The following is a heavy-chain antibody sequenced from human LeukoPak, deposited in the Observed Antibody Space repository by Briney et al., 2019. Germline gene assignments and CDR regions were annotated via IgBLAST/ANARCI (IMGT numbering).Heavy chain of an antibody. CDR3: ARGANYYYYGMDV. CDR1: GFTFSGYW. Sequence: GGSLRLSCAASGFTFSGYWMTWVRQAPGTGLEWVTYMNEDGSEIYYVDSVKGRFTISRDNSKNTLYLQMNSLRAEDTAVYYCARGANYYYYGMDVWGQGTTVTVSS. J-gene: IGHJ6*02. CDR2: MNEDGSEI. V-gene: IGHV3-7*04.